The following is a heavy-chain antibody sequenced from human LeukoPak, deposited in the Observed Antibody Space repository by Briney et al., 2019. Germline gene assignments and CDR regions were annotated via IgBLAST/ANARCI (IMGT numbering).Heavy chain of an antibody. Sequence: GSLRLSCAASGFTFSTYWMIWVRQAPGKGLEWVANIKQDGSEKYYVDSVKGRFTISRDNAKNSLYLQMNSLRAEDTAVYYCARSGGYNRLDYWGQGTLVTVSS. V-gene: IGHV3-7*02. CDR1: GFTFSTYW. CDR2: IKQDGSEK. D-gene: IGHD5-18*01. J-gene: IGHJ4*02. CDR3: ARSGGYNRLDY.